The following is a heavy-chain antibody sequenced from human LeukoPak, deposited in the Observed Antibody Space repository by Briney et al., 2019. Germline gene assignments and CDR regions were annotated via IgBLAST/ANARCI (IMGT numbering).Heavy chain of an antibody. Sequence: GGSLRLSCAASGFTFSSYAMHWVRQAPGKGLEYVSAISSNGGSTYYANSVKGRFTISRDNSKNTLYLQMGSLRAEDMAVYYCARDLGCGSCYFQHYCYYYMDVWGKGTTVTVSS. V-gene: IGHV3-64*01. CDR1: GFTFSSYA. CDR2: ISSNGGST. J-gene: IGHJ6*03. CDR3: ARDLGCGSCYFQHYCYYYMDV. D-gene: IGHD2-15*01.